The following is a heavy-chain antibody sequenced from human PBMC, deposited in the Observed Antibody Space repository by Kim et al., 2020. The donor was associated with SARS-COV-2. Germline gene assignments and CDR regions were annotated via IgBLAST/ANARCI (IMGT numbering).Heavy chain of an antibody. CDR1: GLTISGYC. J-gene: IGHJ5*02. CDR3: ARDPDECRGGRCYSWFDP. D-gene: IGHD2-15*01. Sequence: GGSLRLSCVASGLTISGYCMHWVRQVPGKGLVWVSRIKSDGSSSSYADSVKGRFTISRDNAKNTLYLQMSSLRVEDTGVYYCARDPDECRGGRCYSWFDPWGQGVRVTVYS. CDR2: IKSDGSSS. V-gene: IGHV3-74*01.